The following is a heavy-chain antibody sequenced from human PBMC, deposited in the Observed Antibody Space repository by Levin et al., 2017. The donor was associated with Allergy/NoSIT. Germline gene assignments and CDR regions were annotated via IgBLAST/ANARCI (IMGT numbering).Heavy chain of an antibody. CDR2: ISWNGGSI. Sequence: GGSLRLSCAASGFTFVDYAMHWVRQGPGKGLEWVSGISWNGGSINYADSVKGRFTISRDNAKNSLYLQMNSLRPEDTALYYCAKDVESSASFAGYYYYGMDVWGQGTTVTVSS. J-gene: IGHJ6*02. CDR3: AKDVESSASFAGYYYYGMDV. V-gene: IGHV3-9*01. D-gene: IGHD2-2*01. CDR1: GFTFVDYA.